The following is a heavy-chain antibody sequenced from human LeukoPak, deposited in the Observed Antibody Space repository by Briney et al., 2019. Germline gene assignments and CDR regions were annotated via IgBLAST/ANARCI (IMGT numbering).Heavy chain of an antibody. V-gene: IGHV3-66*01. J-gene: IGHJ6*04. Sequence: PGGSLTLSCAASGFTVSSNYMSWVGQAPGKGLEWVSVIYSGGSTYYADSVKGRFTISRGNARNSLYLQMNSLRAEDTAVYYCAELGITMIGGVWGKGTTVTISS. CDR3: AELGITMIGGV. CDR2: IYSGGST. CDR1: GFTVSSNY. D-gene: IGHD3-10*02.